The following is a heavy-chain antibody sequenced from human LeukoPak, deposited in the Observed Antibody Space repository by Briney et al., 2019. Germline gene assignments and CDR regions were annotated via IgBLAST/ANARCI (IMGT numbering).Heavy chain of an antibody. V-gene: IGHV5-51*01. J-gene: IGHJ4*02. CDR2: IDLDDSET. Sequence: GESLKISCKGGGDNFNNYWIVWVRQMPGKGLEWMGVIDLDDSETKYSPSFQGQVTISADKSISTAYLQWSSLKASDTAMYYCARRFRYSYLNWGQGTLVTVSS. CDR1: GDNFNNYW. D-gene: IGHD5-18*01. CDR3: ARRFRYSYLN.